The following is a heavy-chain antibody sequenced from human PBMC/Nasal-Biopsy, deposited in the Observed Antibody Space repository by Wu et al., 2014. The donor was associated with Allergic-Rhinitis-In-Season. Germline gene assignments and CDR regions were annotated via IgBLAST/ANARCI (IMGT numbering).Heavy chain of an antibody. D-gene: IGHD3-16*01. CDR3: AKGGLRDDAFDI. J-gene: IGHJ3*02. CDR2: ISGSGGST. V-gene: IGHV3-23*01. CDR1: GFTFSSYA. Sequence: LRLSCAASGFTFSSYAMSWVRQAPGKGLEWVSAISGSGGSTYYADSVKGRFTISRDNSKNTLYLQMNSLRAEDTAVYYCAKGGLRDDAFDIWAKGQWSPSLQ.